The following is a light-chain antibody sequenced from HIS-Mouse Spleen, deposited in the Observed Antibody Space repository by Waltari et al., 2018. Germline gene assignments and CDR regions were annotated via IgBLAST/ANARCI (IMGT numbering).Light chain of an antibody. CDR1: SSDVGIYNL. Sequence: QSALTQPASVSGSPGQSITISCTGTSSDVGIYNLVSWYQQHPGKAPKLRIYEGSKRPSGVSNRFSGSKSGNTASLTISGLQAEDEADYYCCSYAGSSTWVFGVGTKLTVL. CDR3: CSYAGSSTWV. CDR2: EGS. J-gene: IGLJ3*02. V-gene: IGLV2-23*01.